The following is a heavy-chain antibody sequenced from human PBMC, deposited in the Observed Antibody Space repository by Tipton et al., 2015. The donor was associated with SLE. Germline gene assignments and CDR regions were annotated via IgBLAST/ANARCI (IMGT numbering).Heavy chain of an antibody. CDR1: GFAFSSYA. D-gene: IGHD3-10*01. V-gene: IGHV3-23*01. CDR3: AKEAVVRPIDY. J-gene: IGHJ4*02. CDR2: ISGDGYTT. Sequence: SLRLSCVASGFAFSSYAMSWVRQAPGRGLEWVSGISGDGYTTYYADSVKGRFIISRDNSKNAMWLQMNSLRAEDMAIYYCAKEAVVRPIDYWGQGTLVTVSS.